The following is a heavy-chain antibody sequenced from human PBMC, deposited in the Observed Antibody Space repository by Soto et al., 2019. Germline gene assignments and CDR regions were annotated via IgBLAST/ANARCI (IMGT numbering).Heavy chain of an antibody. D-gene: IGHD6-19*01. V-gene: IGHV5-51*01. CDR1: GYSFTSYW. CDR3: ARPDSTGWYDR. Sequence: GESLKISCKGSGYSFTSYWIAWVRQMPGKGLEWMAIINPGDSDTRYSPSFQGQVTMSADKSINTAYLQWSSLKASDTAMYYCARPDSTGWYDRWGQGTLVTVSS. CDR2: INPGDSDT. J-gene: IGHJ5*02.